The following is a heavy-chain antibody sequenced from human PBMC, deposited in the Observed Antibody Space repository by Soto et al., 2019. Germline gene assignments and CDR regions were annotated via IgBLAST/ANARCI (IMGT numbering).Heavy chain of an antibody. V-gene: IGHV4-30-4*01. CDR3: ARVNRGKYGAFDY. Sequence: SETLSLTCTVSGDSISSADYYWSWIRQPPGKGLEWIGYIYYSGSTNYIPSLKSRLTISLDTSKTQFSLKLNSVTAADTAVYYCARVNRGKYGAFDYWGQGTLVTVSS. CDR2: IYYSGST. J-gene: IGHJ4*02. D-gene: IGHD1-26*01. CDR1: GDSISSADYY.